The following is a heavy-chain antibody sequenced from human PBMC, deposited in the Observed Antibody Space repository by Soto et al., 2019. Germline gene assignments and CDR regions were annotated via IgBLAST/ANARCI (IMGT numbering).Heavy chain of an antibody. CDR2: INGDGSYT. J-gene: IGHJ4*02. D-gene: IGHD2-2*01. CDR1: GFTFSSYW. CDR3: ARSLSTSPHY. Sequence: GGSLRLSCAASGFTFSSYWMHWVRQAPGKGLVWVSRINGDGSYTGYADSVKGRFTISRDNAKNTLYLQMNILRAEDTAVYFCARSLSTSPHYWGQGTMVTVST. V-gene: IGHV3-74*01.